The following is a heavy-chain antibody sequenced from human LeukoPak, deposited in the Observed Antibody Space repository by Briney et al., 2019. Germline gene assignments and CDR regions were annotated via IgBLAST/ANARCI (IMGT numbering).Heavy chain of an antibody. V-gene: IGHV3-74*01. J-gene: IGHJ3*02. CDR2: IKTDGSIT. D-gene: IGHD3-16*01. Sequence: GGTLRLSCAASGFSFSVYWMHWVRQAPGKGPVWVSRIKTDGSITDYADSVKGRFTISRDNAKNSLYLQMNSLRAEDTALYYCAKDFHRLGEFDAFDIWGQGTMVTVSS. CDR3: AKDFHRLGEFDAFDI. CDR1: GFSFSVYW.